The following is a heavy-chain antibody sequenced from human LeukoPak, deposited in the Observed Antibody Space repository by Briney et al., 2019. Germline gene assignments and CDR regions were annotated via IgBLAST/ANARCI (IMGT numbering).Heavy chain of an antibody. D-gene: IGHD3-16*02. CDR3: ARGPQIMITFGGVIVRRPSFDP. V-gene: IGHV4-34*01. CDR1: GGSFSGYY. Sequence: SETLSLTCAVYGGSFSGYYWSWIRQPPGKGLEWIGEINHSGSTNYNPSLKSRVTISVDTSKNQFSLKLSSVTAADTAVYYCARGPQIMITFGGVIVRRPSFDPCGQGTLVTGAS. CDR2: INHSGST. J-gene: IGHJ5*02.